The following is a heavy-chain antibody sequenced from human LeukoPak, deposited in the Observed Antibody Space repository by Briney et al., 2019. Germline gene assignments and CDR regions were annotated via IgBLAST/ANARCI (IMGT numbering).Heavy chain of an antibody. CDR1: GFTFSSYA. CDR2: ITSTGGDT. D-gene: IGHD3-10*01. Sequence: GGPLRLSCAASGFTFSSYALTWVRQAPGKGLDWVSAITSTGGDTYYAASVKGRFTISRDNSENTLYLQMNSLRAEDTALYYCARGPISGIYGYWGQGTLVSVSS. CDR3: ARGPISGIYGY. V-gene: IGHV3-23*01. J-gene: IGHJ4*02.